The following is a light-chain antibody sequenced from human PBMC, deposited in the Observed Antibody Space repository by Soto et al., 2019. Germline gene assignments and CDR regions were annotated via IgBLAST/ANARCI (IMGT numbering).Light chain of an antibody. CDR2: AAS. CDR3: QQYNDWPFT. V-gene: IGKV3-15*01. J-gene: IGKJ3*01. Sequence: ETVMTQSPATLSVSPGERASLSCRASQSVSSNLAWYQQRLGQAPRLLLYAASTRATGIPARFRGSGSGTEFTLTISSLQSEDFAVYYCQQYNDWPFTFGPGTKVDIK. CDR1: QSVSSN.